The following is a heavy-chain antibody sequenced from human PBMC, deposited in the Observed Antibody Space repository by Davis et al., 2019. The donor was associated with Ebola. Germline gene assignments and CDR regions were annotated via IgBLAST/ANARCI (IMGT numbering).Heavy chain of an antibody. CDR3: AAADIVVVVDGTSYPHAFDT. Sequence: GGSLRLSCAASGFTFSSYYMNCVRQAPGKGLEWVSSISSSSNYIYYADSMKGRFTISRDNAKNSLFLQMNSLRAEDTAVYYCAAADIVVVVDGTSYPHAFDTWGQGTVVTVSS. J-gene: IGHJ3*02. D-gene: IGHD2-15*01. CDR2: ISSSSNYI. CDR1: GFTFSSYY. V-gene: IGHV3-21*01.